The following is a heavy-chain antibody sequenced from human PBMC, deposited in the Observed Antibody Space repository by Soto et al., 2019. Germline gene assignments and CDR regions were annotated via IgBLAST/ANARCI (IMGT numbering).Heavy chain of an antibody. CDR2: ISSDGNDK. CDR3: AKDEDIGAAAYCFDC. J-gene: IGHJ4*02. D-gene: IGHD6-13*01. Sequence: QVQLVESGGGVAQPGRSLRLSCAASGFTFRSYGMHWVRQAPGKGLEWVAVISSDGNDKYSADSVKGRFTISRDNSKNTLYLQMNSLSAEDTAICYCAKDEDIGAAAYCFDCWGQGTLVTVSS. V-gene: IGHV3-30*18. CDR1: GFTFRSYG.